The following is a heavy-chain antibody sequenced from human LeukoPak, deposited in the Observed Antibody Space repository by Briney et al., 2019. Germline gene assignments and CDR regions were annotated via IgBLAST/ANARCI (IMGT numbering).Heavy chain of an antibody. CDR1: GFTFSSYW. V-gene: IGHV3-74*01. Sequence: PGGSLRLSCAASGFTFSSYWMHWVRQAPGKGLVWVSRINSDGSSTSYADSVKGRFTISRDNAKNTLYLQMNSLRAEDTAVYYCAKDHLGYGDYVVLGYYFDYWGQGTLVTVSS. CDR3: AKDHLGYGDYVVLGYYFDY. D-gene: IGHD4-17*01. J-gene: IGHJ4*02. CDR2: INSDGSST.